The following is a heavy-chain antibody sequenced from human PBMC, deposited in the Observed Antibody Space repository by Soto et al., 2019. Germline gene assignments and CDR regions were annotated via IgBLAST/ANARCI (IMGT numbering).Heavy chain of an antibody. CDR2: INPNSGGA. CDR3: ASDLNDNDFRSDHRESNWFDP. V-gene: IGHV1-2*02. Sequence: ASVKVSCKASGYRFTTYYIYWVRQAPGQGLECMGWINPNSGGATYAQKFQGRVTMTRDTSTTTAYMELRGLTSDDTAVYYCASDLNDNDFRSDHRESNWFDPWGQGTLVTVSS. J-gene: IGHJ5*02. D-gene: IGHD3-3*01. CDR1: GYRFTTYY.